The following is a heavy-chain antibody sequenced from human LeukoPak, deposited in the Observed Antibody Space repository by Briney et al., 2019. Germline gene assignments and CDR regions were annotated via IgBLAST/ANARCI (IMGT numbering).Heavy chain of an antibody. V-gene: IGHV4-34*01. CDR3: ARAWAAAGDFDY. Sequence: SETLSLTCAVYGGSSSGYYWSWIRQPPGKGLEWIGEINHSGSTNYNPSLKSRVTISVDTSKNQFSLKLSSVTAADTAVYYCARAWAAAGDFDYWGQGTLVTVSS. CDR2: INHSGST. CDR1: GGSSSGYY. J-gene: IGHJ4*02. D-gene: IGHD6-13*01.